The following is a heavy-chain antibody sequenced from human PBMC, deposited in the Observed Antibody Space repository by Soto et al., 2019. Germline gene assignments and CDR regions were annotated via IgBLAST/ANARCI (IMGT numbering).Heavy chain of an antibody. CDR3: ARAKYSSSSFMYYYYGMDV. CDR2: IYYSGST. CDR1: GGSISSGDYY. Sequence: QVQLQESGPGLVKPSQTLSLTCTVSGGSISSGDYYWSWIRQPPGKGLEWIGYIYYSGSTYYNPYLKGRVTISVDTSKNQFSLKLSSVTAADTAVYYCARAKYSSSSFMYYYYGMDVWGQGTTVTVSS. V-gene: IGHV4-30-4*01. D-gene: IGHD6-6*01. J-gene: IGHJ6*02.